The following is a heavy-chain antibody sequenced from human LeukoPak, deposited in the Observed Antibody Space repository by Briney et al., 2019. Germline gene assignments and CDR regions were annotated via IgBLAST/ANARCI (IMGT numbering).Heavy chain of an antibody. CDR2: ISSSSSYI. Sequence: GGSLRLSCAASGFTFSSYSMNWVRQAPGKGLEWVSSISSSSSYIYYADSVKGRFTISRDNAKNSLYLQMNSLRAEDTAVYYCARCPLIAARPDYYYGMDVWGQGTTVTVSS. CDR3: ARCPLIAARPDYYYGMDV. J-gene: IGHJ6*02. V-gene: IGHV3-21*01. CDR1: GFTFSSYS. D-gene: IGHD6-6*01.